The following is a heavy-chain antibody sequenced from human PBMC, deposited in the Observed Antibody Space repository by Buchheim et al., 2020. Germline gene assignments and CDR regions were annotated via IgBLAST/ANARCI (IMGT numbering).Heavy chain of an antibody. CDR1: GFTYSRYW. J-gene: IGHJ4*02. V-gene: IGHV3-7*03. CDR3: AMHDDSGNYRFDY. CDR2: IMHDGSEK. Sequence: EVQLGESGGGLVQPGGSLRLSCAASGFTYSRYWMSWVRQAPGKGLEWVANIMHDGSEKYYVDSVNGRFTISRDNAKNSLSLQMNSLRAEDTAVYYCAMHDDSGNYRFDYWGQGTL. D-gene: IGHD3-10*01.